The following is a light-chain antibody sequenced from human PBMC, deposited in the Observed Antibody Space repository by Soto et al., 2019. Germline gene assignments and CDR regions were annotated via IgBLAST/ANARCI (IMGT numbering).Light chain of an antibody. CDR3: SSYSGTNYHYV. V-gene: IGLV2-8*01. CDR2: EVS. CDR1: SSDVGGYNH. Sequence: QSVLTQPPSASGSFGQSVTISCTGTSSDVGGYNHVSWYQQHPGKAPKLMIYEVSERPSGVPDPFSGSKSGNTASLTVSGLQADDEADYYCSSYSGTNYHYVFGTGTKVTVL. J-gene: IGLJ1*01.